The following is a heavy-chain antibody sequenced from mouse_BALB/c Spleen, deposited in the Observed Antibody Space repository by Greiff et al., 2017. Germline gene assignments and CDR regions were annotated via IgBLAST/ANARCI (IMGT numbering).Heavy chain of an antibody. J-gene: IGHJ3*01. CDR3: NAQIYDGYGFAY. CDR1: GFNIKDYY. CDR2: IDPENGDT. Sequence: QLQESGAELVRSGASVKLSCTASGFNIKDYYMHWVKQRPEQGLEWIGWIDPENGDTEYAPKFQGKATMTADTSSNTAYLQLSSLTSEDTAVYYCNAQIYDGYGFAYWGQGTLVTVSA. D-gene: IGHD2-3*01. V-gene: IGHV14-4*02.